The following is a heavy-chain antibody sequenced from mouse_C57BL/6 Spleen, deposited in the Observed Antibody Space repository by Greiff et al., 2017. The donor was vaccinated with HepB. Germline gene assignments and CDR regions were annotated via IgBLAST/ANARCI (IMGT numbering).Heavy chain of an antibody. Sequence: EVKLVESGDGLVKPGGSLKLSCAASGFTFSSYAMSWVRQTPEKRLEWVAYISSGGDYIYYADTVKGRFTISRDNARNTLYLQMSSLKSEDTAMYYCTRDGLAYYGSSPAWFAYWGQGTLVTVSA. CDR3: TRDGLAYYGSSPAWFAY. CDR1: GFTFSSYA. V-gene: IGHV5-9-1*02. D-gene: IGHD1-1*01. CDR2: ISSGGDYI. J-gene: IGHJ3*01.